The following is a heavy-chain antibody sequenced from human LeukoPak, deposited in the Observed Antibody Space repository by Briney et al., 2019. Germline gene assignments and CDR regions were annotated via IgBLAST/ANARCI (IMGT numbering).Heavy chain of an antibody. CDR2: ISGSGGST. V-gene: IGHV3-23*01. Sequence: GSLRLSCAASGFTFSSYAMSWVRQAPGKGLEWVSAISGSGGSTYYADSVKGRFTISRDNSKNTLYLQMNSLRAEDTAVYYCAKGRLLWFGELLPPDYWGQGTLVTVSS. D-gene: IGHD3-10*01. CDR3: AKGRLLWFGELLPPDY. CDR1: GFTFSSYA. J-gene: IGHJ4*02.